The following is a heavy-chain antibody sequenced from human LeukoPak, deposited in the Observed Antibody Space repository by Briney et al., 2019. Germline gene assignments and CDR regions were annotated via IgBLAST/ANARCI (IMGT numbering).Heavy chain of an antibody. CDR1: GDSISSSSYY. J-gene: IGHJ4*02. V-gene: IGHV4-39*01. CDR3: VRLGYPFDY. CDR2: IYYSGST. D-gene: IGHD3-16*02. Sequence: SETLSLTCTVSGDSISSSSYYWGWIRQPPGKGLEWIGTIYYSGSTYYYPSLKSRVTISVDASKNQFSLKLTSVTAADTAVYYCVRLGYPFDYWGQGTLVTVSS.